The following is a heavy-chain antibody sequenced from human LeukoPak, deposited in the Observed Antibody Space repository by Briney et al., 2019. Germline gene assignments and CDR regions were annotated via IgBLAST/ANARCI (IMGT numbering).Heavy chain of an antibody. Sequence: PSETLSLTCTVPGGSISSYYWSWIRQPPGKGLEWIGYIYYSGSTNYNPSLKSRVTISVDTSKNQFSLKLSSVTAADTAVYYCASPFMTASGVDAFDIWGQGTMVTVSS. J-gene: IGHJ3*02. CDR1: GGSISSYY. D-gene: IGHD3-10*01. V-gene: IGHV4-59*08. CDR2: IYYSGST. CDR3: ASPFMTASGVDAFDI.